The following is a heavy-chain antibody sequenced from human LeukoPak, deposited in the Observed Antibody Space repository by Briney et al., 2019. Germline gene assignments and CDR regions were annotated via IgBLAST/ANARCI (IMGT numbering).Heavy chain of an antibody. J-gene: IGHJ3*02. CDR1: GGSISSSSYY. CDR3: ARRIAAAGATTFGI. Sequence: SETLSLTCTVSGGSISSSSYYWGWIRQPPGKGLEWIGSIYYSGSTYYNPSLKSRVTISVDTSKNQFSLKLSSVTAADTAVYYCARRIAAAGATTFGIWGQGTMVTVSS. CDR2: IYYSGST. D-gene: IGHD6-13*01. V-gene: IGHV4-39*07.